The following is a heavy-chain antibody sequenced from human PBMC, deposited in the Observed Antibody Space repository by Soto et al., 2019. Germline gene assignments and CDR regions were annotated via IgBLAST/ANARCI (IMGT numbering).Heavy chain of an antibody. CDR1: GGSFSGYY. D-gene: IGHD6-6*01. V-gene: IGHV4-34*01. J-gene: IGHJ4*02. CDR3: ARARPTGWFRY. Sequence: QVQLQQWGAGLLKPSETLSLTCAVYGGSFSGYYWSWIRQPPGKGLEWIGEINHSGSTNYNPSLKSRVTISVDTSKNQFSLKLSSVTAADTAVYYCARARPTGWFRYWGQGTLITVSS. CDR2: INHSGST.